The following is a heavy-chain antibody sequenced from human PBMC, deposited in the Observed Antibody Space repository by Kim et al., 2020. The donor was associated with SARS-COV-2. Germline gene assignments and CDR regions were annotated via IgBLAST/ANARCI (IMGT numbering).Heavy chain of an antibody. Sequence: ASVKVSCKASGYTFTSYGISWVRQAPGQGLEWMGWISAYNGNTNYAQKLQGRVTMTTDTSTSTAYMELRSLRSDDTAVYYCASLVVVPAAMDYYYYGMDVWGQGTTVTVSS. CDR2: ISAYNGNT. V-gene: IGHV1-18*01. J-gene: IGHJ6*02. CDR3: ASLVVVPAAMDYYYYGMDV. D-gene: IGHD2-2*01. CDR1: GYTFTSYG.